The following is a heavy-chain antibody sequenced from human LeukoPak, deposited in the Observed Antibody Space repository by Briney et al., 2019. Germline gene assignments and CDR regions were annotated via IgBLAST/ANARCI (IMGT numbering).Heavy chain of an antibody. D-gene: IGHD2-15*01. Sequence: ASVKVSCKASGYAFTRYFIHWVRQAPGRGLEWMGTINPSGGSTGYAQKFQGRVTMTRDTSTSTVYMELSSLRSEDTAVYYCAREGGGGIDIEPSFDYWGQGTLVTVPS. CDR1: GYAFTRYF. CDR3: AREGGGGIDIEPSFDY. V-gene: IGHV1-46*01. CDR2: INPSGGST. J-gene: IGHJ4*02.